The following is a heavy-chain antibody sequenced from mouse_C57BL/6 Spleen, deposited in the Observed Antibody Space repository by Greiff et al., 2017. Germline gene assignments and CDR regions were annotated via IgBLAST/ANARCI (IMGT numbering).Heavy chain of an antibody. D-gene: IGHD2-3*01. J-gene: IGHJ4*01. CDR3: TRRWLLGAMDY. Sequence: QVHVKQSGAELVRPGASVTLSCKASGYTFTDYEMHWVKQTPVHGLEWIGAIDPETGGTAYNQKFKGKAILTADKSSSTAYMELRSLTSEDSAVYYCTRRWLLGAMDYWGQGTSDTVSS. CDR2: IDPETGGT. V-gene: IGHV1-15*01. CDR1: GYTFTDYE.